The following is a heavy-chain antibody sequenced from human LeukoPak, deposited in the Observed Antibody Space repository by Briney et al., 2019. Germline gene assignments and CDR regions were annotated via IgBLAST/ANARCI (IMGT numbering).Heavy chain of an antibody. V-gene: IGHV4-59*01. Sequence: PSETLSLTCTVSGVINSGYWSWMRRPPGKGLEWIGCDFWSGTSKYNPSLRSRATISVDTSKNRFFLTLTSVTAADTAVYYCARGGDGYNYFDSWGQGILVTVSS. CDR2: DFWSGTS. CDR1: GVINSGY. J-gene: IGHJ4*02. CDR3: ARGGDGYNYFDS. D-gene: IGHD5-24*01.